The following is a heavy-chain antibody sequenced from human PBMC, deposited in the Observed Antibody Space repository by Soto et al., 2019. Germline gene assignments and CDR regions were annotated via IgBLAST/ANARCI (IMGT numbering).Heavy chain of an antibody. D-gene: IGHD6-13*01. J-gene: IGHJ5*02. Sequence: SETLSLTCAVYGGSFSGYYWSWIRQPPGKGLEWIGEINHSGSTNYNPSLKSRVTISVDTSKNQFSLKLSSVTAADTAVYYCARGPWYSSSRINWFDPWGQGTLVTVSS. CDR2: INHSGST. V-gene: IGHV4-34*01. CDR3: ARGPWYSSSRINWFDP. CDR1: GGSFSGYY.